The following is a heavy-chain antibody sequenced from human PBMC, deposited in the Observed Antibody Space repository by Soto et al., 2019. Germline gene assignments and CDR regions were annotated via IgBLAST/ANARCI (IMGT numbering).Heavy chain of an antibody. CDR2: ISGSGDDT. D-gene: IGHD1-1*01. V-gene: IGHV3-23*01. J-gene: IGHJ4*02. Sequence: QLLESGGGFVQPGGSLRLSCVASGFTFSNFAMAWVRQAPGEGLEWVSAISGSGDDTFYADSTKGRFTISRDNSKDTLYLQINSLRAEDTAVYYCANPIPKTGTTFGFWGQGTLVTVSS. CDR3: ANPIPKTGTTFGF. CDR1: GFTFSNFA.